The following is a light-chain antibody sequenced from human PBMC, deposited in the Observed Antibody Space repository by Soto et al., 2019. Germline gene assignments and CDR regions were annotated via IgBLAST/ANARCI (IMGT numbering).Light chain of an antibody. V-gene: IGKV1-5*01. CDR2: DAS. CDR3: QQYKSYPWT. J-gene: IGKJ1*01. Sequence: DIQMTQSPSTLSASVGDRVAITCRASQSISNYLAWYQQKPGKAPKFLIYDASTLESGVPSMFSGSGSGTDFTLTISSLQPEDFGTYYCQQYKSYPWTFGQGTKVEIK. CDR1: QSISNY.